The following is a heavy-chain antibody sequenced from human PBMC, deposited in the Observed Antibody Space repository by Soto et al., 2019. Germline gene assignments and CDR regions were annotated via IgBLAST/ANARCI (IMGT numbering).Heavy chain of an antibody. Sequence: ASVKVSCKASGYTFTSYYMHWVRQAPGQGLEWMGIINPSGGSTSYAQKFQGRVTMTRDTSTSTVYMELSSLRSEDTAVYYCARGPPRYGDYLDDAFDIWGQGTMVTVSS. D-gene: IGHD4-17*01. CDR3: ARGPPRYGDYLDDAFDI. V-gene: IGHV1-46*03. CDR2: INPSGGST. CDR1: GYTFTSYY. J-gene: IGHJ3*02.